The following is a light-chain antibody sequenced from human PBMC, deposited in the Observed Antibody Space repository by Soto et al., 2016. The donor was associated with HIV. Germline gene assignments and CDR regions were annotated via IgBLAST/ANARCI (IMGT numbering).Light chain of an antibody. CDR1: QDINNY. V-gene: IGKV1-27*01. Sequence: DIQVTQSPSSLSASVGDRVTITCRASQDINNYLAWYQQKPGKVPKLLIYAASILHSGVPSRFSGSGSGTDFTLTISSLQPEDFATYYCTKYSSAPPLTFGGRDQGG. J-gene: IGKJ4*01. CDR2: AAS. CDR3: TKYSSAPPLT.